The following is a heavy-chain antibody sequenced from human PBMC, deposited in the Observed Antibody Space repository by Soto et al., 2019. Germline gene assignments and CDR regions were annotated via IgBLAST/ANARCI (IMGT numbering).Heavy chain of an antibody. V-gene: IGHV3-53*04. J-gene: IGHJ6*03. CDR2: IYSSGST. CDR1: GFTVSSHY. CDR3: AKGYSDSAWDYYYMDV. Sequence: EVQLVESGGGLVQPGGSLRHSCVASGFTVSSHYVSWIRQAPGKGLEWLSMIYSSGSTHYADSVKGRFTISRHNFTSPVFLQMTSLTAADTAVYYCAKGYSDSAWDYYYMDVWGNGTTVIVSS. D-gene: IGHD5-12*01.